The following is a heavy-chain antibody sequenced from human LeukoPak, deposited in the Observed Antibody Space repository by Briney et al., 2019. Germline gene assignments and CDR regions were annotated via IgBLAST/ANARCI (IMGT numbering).Heavy chain of an antibody. Sequence: PSETLSLTCTVSGGAISRWCWSWLRQPAGKGLEWIGRFCTTGSTNYGPSLKSRVTMSVDPSKNQFSLNLISVTAADTVVYYCATGAGDFDHWGQGILVTVSS. V-gene: IGHV4-4*07. CDR3: ATGAGDFDH. J-gene: IGHJ4*02. CDR2: FCTTGST. CDR1: GGAISRWC. D-gene: IGHD1-14*01.